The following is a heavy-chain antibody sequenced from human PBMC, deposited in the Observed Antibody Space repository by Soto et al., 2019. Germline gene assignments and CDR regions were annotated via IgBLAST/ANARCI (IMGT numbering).Heavy chain of an antibody. CDR2: ISYDGSNK. Sequence: PGGSLRLSCAASGFTFSSYGMHWVRQAPGKGLEWVAVISYDGSNKYYADSVKGRFTISRDNSKNTLYLQMNSLRAEDTAVYYCAKNQLLWFGELLSASMDVWGQGTTVTVSS. J-gene: IGHJ6*02. D-gene: IGHD3-10*01. V-gene: IGHV3-30*18. CDR1: GFTFSSYG. CDR3: AKNQLLWFGELLSASMDV.